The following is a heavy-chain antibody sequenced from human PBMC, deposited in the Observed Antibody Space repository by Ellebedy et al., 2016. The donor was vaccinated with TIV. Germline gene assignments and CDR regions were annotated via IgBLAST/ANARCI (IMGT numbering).Heavy chain of an antibody. V-gene: IGHV1-2*02. CDR2: INPNSGDT. Sequence: ASVKVSXXPSGYTFTDYYMHWVRQAPGRGLEWMGFINPNSGDTQYSQNFQGRVTMTRDTSISAAYMELSRLRSDDTAVYYCTRDLKDGYYDYWGQGTLVTVSS. CDR1: GYTFTDYY. CDR3: TRDLKDGYYDY. J-gene: IGHJ4*02.